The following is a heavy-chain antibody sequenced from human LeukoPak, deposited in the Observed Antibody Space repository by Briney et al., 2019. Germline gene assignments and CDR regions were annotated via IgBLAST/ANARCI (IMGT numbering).Heavy chain of an antibody. CDR1: GFTFSDYY. CDR2: ITTSGSSI. CDR3: ARAKYDSSGYYYSGFDI. V-gene: IGHV3-11*04. Sequence: GGSLRLSCAASGFTFSDYYMGWIRQAPGRGLEWVSYITTSGSSIYYADSVKGRFTMSRDNAKKSLYLQMNSLRAEDTAVYYCARAKYDSSGYYYSGFDIWGQGTMVTVSS. D-gene: IGHD3-22*01. J-gene: IGHJ3*02.